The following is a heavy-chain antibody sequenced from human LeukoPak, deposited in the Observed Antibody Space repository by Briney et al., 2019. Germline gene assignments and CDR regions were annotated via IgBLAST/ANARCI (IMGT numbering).Heavy chain of an antibody. D-gene: IGHD3-3*01. CDR2: IYPGDSDT. CDR1: GYSFTSYW. CDR3: ARHLGDPEWLLFLLPNWFDP. J-gene: IGHJ5*02. Sequence: GESLKISCKGSGYSFTSYWIGWVHQLPGKGLEWMGIIYPGDSDTRYSPSFQGQVTISADKSISTAYLQWSSLKASDTAMYYCARHLGDPEWLLFLLPNWFDPWGQGTLVTVSS. V-gene: IGHV5-51*07.